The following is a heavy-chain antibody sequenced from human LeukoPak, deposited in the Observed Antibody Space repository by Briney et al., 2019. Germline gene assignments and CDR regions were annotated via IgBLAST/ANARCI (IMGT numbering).Heavy chain of an antibody. CDR2: ISGSGGST. D-gene: IGHD3-22*01. J-gene: IGHJ4*02. CDR3: AKDKELVVIPYYFDY. Sequence: GGSLRLSCAASGFSFNSHNMSWVRQAPGKGLEWVSAISGSGGSTYYADSVKGRFTISRDNSKNTLYLQMNSLRAEDTAVYYCAKDKELVVIPYYFDYWGQGTLVTVSS. V-gene: IGHV3-23*01. CDR1: GFSFNSHN.